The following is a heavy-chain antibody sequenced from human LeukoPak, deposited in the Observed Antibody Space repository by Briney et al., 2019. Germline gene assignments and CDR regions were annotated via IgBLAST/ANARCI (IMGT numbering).Heavy chain of an antibody. Sequence: GGSLRLSCAASGFTFSSYSMNWVRQAPGKGLEWVSVIYSGGSTYYADSVKGRFTISRDNSKNTLYLQMNSLRAEDTAVYYCAREERARDYDSSGYYYFDYWGQGTLVTVSS. CDR1: GFTFSSYS. V-gene: IGHV3-53*01. CDR2: IYSGGST. CDR3: AREERARDYDSSGYYYFDY. D-gene: IGHD3-22*01. J-gene: IGHJ4*02.